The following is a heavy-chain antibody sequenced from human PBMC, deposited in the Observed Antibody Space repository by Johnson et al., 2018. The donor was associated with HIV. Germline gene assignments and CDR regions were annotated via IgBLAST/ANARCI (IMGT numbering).Heavy chain of an antibody. CDR2: IWYDGSNK. J-gene: IGHJ3*02. Sequence: VQLVESGGGVVQPGRSLRLSCAASGFTFSSYGMHWVRQAPGKGLEWVAVIWYDGSNKYYADSVKGRFTISRDNSKNTLYLQMNSLKTEDTAVYYCTTGAAYYYDSSGYRDAFDIWGQGTMVNVSP. CDR1: GFTFSSYG. D-gene: IGHD3-22*01. CDR3: TTGAAYYYDSSGYRDAFDI. V-gene: IGHV3-33*01.